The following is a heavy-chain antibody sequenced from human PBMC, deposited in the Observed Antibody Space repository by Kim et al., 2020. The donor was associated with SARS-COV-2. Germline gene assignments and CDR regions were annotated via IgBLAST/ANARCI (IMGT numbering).Heavy chain of an antibody. CDR1: GGSFSGYY. CDR3: ARVVPGIAAAGRSLKLYYYYGMDV. J-gene: IGHJ6*02. V-gene: IGHV4-34*01. CDR2: INHSGST. D-gene: IGHD6-13*01. Sequence: SETLSLTCAVYGGSFSGYYWSWIRQPPGKGLEWIGEINHSGSTNYNPSLKSRVTISVDTSKNQFSLKLSSVTAADTAVYYCARVVPGIAAAGRSLKLYYYYGMDVWGQGTTVTVSS.